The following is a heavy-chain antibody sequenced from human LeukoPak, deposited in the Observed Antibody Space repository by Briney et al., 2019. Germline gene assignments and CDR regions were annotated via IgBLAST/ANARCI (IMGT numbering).Heavy chain of an antibody. J-gene: IGHJ4*02. Sequence: GGSLRLSCAASGFTFSSYWMSWVRQAPGKGLEWVAFIQNDGNNKYYADSVKGRFTISRDNSKNTLYLQMNSLRTEDTADYYCAKRGTVTSYFEYWGQGTLVTVPS. D-gene: IGHD4-17*01. V-gene: IGHV3-30*02. CDR2: IQNDGNNK. CDR3: AKRGTVTSYFEY. CDR1: GFTFSSYW.